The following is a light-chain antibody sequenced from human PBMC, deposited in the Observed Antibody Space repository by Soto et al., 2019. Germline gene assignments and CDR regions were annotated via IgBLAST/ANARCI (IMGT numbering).Light chain of an antibody. V-gene: IGKV3D-15*01. CDR1: QSIRTN. J-gene: IGKJ1*01. CDR2: GTS. CDR3: QQYDSSPRT. Sequence: EIVMTQSPATLSVSPGERATLSCRASQSIRTNLAWYQQKPGQAPRLLISGTSNRAAGIPDRFSGSGSGTDFTLTISRLEPEDFAVYYCQQYDSSPRTFGQGTKVDNK.